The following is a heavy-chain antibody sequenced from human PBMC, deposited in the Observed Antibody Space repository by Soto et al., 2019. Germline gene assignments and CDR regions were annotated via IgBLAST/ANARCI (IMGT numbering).Heavy chain of an antibody. CDR3: TTGSVEGV. D-gene: IGHD2-15*01. J-gene: IGHJ6*02. Sequence: EVQLVESGGGLVKPGGSLTLSCAASGFTFINAWMNWVRQAPGKGLEWVARIKTKAVGETTDYAAPVKGRFTVSRDDSKYTLYLQMSSLNAYDTAVYYCTTGSVEGVWGQGTTVTVSS. CDR1: GFTFINAW. CDR2: IKTKAVGETT. V-gene: IGHV3-15*07.